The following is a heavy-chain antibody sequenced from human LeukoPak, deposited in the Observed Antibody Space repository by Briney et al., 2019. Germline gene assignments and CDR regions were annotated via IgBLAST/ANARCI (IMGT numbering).Heavy chain of an antibody. CDR3: ARHSYEYYDFWSGYSTGNYYYMDV. J-gene: IGHJ6*03. V-gene: IGHV4-39*01. D-gene: IGHD3-3*01. CDR1: GGSISSSSYY. Sequence: PSETLSLTCTVSGGSISSSSYYWGWIRQPPGKGLEWIGSIYYSGSTYYNPSLKSRFTISVDTSKNQFSLKLSSVTAADTAVYYCARHSYEYYDFWSGYSTGNYYYMDVWGKGTTVTVSS. CDR2: IYYSGST.